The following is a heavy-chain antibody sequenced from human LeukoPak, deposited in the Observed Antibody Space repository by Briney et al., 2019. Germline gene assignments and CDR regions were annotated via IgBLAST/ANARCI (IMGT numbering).Heavy chain of an antibody. CDR3: ARQLGYSSSWYYFDY. J-gene: IGHJ4*02. V-gene: IGHV5-51*01. D-gene: IGHD6-13*01. CDR1: GYTFTSYW. Sequence: GESLKISCKGSGYTFTSYWIAWVRQMPGKGLEWMGIIYPVDSDTRYSPSFQGQVTISADKSISTAYLQWSSLKASDTAMYYCARQLGYSSSWYYFDYWGQGTLVTVSS. CDR2: IYPVDSDT.